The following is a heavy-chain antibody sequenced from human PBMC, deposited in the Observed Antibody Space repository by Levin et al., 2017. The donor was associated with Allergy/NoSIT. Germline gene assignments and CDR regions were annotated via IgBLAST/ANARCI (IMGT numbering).Heavy chain of an antibody. J-gene: IGHJ4*02. D-gene: IGHD4-17*01. Sequence: SCAASGFTFSNYAMSWVRQAPGKGLEWVSAITNSGRTYYADSVKGRFTVSRDNSKNMLYLQMNSLRADDTAVYYCVKEMTTVIPVFDYWGQGTLVTVCS. CDR3: VKEMTTVIPVFDY. CDR1: GFTFSNYA. V-gene: IGHV3-23*01. CDR2: ITNSGRT.